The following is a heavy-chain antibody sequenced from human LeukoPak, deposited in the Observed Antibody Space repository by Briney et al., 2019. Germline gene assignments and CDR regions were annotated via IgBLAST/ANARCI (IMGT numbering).Heavy chain of an antibody. Sequence: ASVKVSCKASGYTFTGYYMHLVRQAPGQGLEWMGWINPNSGGTNYAQKFQGRVTMTRDTSISTAYMELSRLRSDDTAVYYCARDIAGDIVVVPAATLQHQNWFDPWGQGTLVTVSS. V-gene: IGHV1-2*02. CDR3: ARDIAGDIVVVPAATLQHQNWFDP. CDR2: INPNSGGT. J-gene: IGHJ5*02. CDR1: GYTFTGYY. D-gene: IGHD2-2*01.